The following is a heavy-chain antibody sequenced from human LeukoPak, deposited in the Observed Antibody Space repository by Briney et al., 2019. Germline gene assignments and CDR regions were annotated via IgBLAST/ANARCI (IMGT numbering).Heavy chain of an antibody. Sequence: ASVKVSCKASGGTFSSYAISWVRQAPGQGLEWIGWINPNSGGTNYAQKFQGRVTMTRDTSISTAYMELSRLRSDDTAVYYCARGGQLRYFDFFDYWGQGTLVTVSS. V-gene: IGHV1-2*02. D-gene: IGHD3-9*01. CDR1: GGTFSSYA. J-gene: IGHJ4*02. CDR2: INPNSGGT. CDR3: ARGGQLRYFDFFDY.